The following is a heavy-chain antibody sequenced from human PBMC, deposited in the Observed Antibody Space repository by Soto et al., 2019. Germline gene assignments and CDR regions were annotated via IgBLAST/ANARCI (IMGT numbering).Heavy chain of an antibody. CDR2: IRGTGGET. J-gene: IGHJ4*02. CDR1: GFTFRNFV. CDR3: TRGRGWGVVSPSHDY. V-gene: IGHV3-23*01. D-gene: IGHD2-21*01. Sequence: EVQLLESGGGIVQPGGSLRVSCVASGFTFRNFVMSWVRQAPGKGLEGVSAIRGTGGETFYADSAKGRFTIPRDNSKNTLYLQMTSLRDEDTALYFCTRGRGWGVVSPSHDYWGQGTLVTVSS.